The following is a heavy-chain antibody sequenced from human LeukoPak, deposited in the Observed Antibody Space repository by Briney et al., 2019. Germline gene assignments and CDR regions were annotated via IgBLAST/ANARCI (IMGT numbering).Heavy chain of an antibody. CDR1: GGSISSNSYY. J-gene: IGHJ4*02. V-gene: IGHV4-39*01. D-gene: IGHD1-26*01. Sequence: SETLSLTCSVSGGSISSNSYYWAWIRQPPGKGLEWIGSLYYTGSTNYSPSLKSRVTISGDTSKNQFSLKLSSVTAADTAVYYCVRGHSGSYPFDYWGQGTLVTVSS. CDR2: LYYTGST. CDR3: VRGHSGSYPFDY.